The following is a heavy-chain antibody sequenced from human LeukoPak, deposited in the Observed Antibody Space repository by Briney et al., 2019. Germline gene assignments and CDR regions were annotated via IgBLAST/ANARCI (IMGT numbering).Heavy chain of an antibody. V-gene: IGHV4-39*07. CDR3: ARMMGYCSSTSCYDYYYMDV. CDR1: GGSISSSSYY. CDR2: IYYSGST. Sequence: SETLSLTCTVSGGSISSSSYYWGWIRQPPGKGLEWIGSIYYSGSTYYNPSLKSRVTISVDTSKNQFSLKLSSVTAADTAVYYCARMMGYCSSTSCYDYYYMDVWGKGTTVTVSS. J-gene: IGHJ6*03. D-gene: IGHD2-2*01.